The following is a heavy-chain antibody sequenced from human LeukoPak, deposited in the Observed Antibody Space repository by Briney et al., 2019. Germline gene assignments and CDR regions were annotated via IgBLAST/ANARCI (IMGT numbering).Heavy chain of an antibody. CDR3: AKANSSSWYGDWFDP. D-gene: IGHD6-13*01. CDR1: GFTFDDYA. CDR2: ISWNSGSI. J-gene: IGHJ5*02. V-gene: IGHV3-9*01. Sequence: SGGSLRLSCAASGFTFDDYAMHWVRQAPGKGLEWVSGISWNSGSIGYADSVKGRFTISRDNAKNSLYLQMNSLRAEDTALYYCAKANSSSWYGDWFDPWGQGTLVTVSS.